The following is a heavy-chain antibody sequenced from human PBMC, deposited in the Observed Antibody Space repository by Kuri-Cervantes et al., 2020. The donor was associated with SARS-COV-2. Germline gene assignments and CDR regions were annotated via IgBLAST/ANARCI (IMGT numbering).Heavy chain of an antibody. D-gene: IGHD3-3*01. J-gene: IGHJ3*02. Sequence: SETLSLTCTVSGGSISSSSYYWGWIRQPPGKGLEWIGSIYYSGSTYYNPSLKSRVTISVGTSKNQFSLKLSSVTAADTAVYYCARPLALYYDFWSGYPYDAFDIWGQGTMVTVSS. CDR3: ARPLALYYDFWSGYPYDAFDI. CDR2: IYYSGST. V-gene: IGHV4-39*01. CDR1: GGSISSSSYY.